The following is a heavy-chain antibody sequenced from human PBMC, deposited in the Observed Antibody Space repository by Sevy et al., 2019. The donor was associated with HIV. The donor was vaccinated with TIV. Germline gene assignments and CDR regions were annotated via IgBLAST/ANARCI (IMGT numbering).Heavy chain of an antibody. D-gene: IGHD3-9*01. CDR1: GYTFTSYG. V-gene: IGHV1-18*01. CDR2: ISAYNGNT. CDR3: AREGTDILTGYYPTNNWFDP. Sequence: ASVKVSCKASGYTFTSYGISWVRQAPGQGLEWMGWISAYNGNTNYAQKLQGRVTMTTDTSTSTAYMERRSLRSDDTAVYYCAREGTDILTGYYPTNNWFDPWGQGTLVTVSS. J-gene: IGHJ5*02.